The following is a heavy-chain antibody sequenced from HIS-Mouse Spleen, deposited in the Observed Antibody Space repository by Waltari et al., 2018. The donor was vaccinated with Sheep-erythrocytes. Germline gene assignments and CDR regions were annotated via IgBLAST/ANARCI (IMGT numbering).Heavy chain of an antibody. J-gene: IGHJ1*01. CDR1: GFSLSTSGVG. V-gene: IGHV2-5*01. D-gene: IGHD1-26*01. Sequence: QITLKESGPTLVKPTQTLTLTCTFSGFSLSTSGVGVGWLRQPPGKALEWLALFYWNEDKRYSPSLKSRLTITKDTSNNQVVLTMTNMDPVDTATYYCAHRRKSSGSYYYFQHWGQGTLVTVSS. CDR3: AHRRKSSGSYYYFQH. CDR2: FYWNEDK.